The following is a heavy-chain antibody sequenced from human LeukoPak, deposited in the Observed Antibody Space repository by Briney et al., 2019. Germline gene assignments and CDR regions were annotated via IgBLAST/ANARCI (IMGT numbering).Heavy chain of an antibody. V-gene: IGHV1-2*02. Sequence: ASVTVSCKASGYIFTAYYLQWVRQAPGQGPEWMGWIKANSGDTNYAQKFQGRVTMTRDTSISTVYMELSRLTSDDTAVYYCTRVGDGYPYWGQGTLVTVSS. CDR1: GYIFTAYY. J-gene: IGHJ4*02. CDR2: IKANSGDT. CDR3: TRVGDGYPY. D-gene: IGHD5-24*01.